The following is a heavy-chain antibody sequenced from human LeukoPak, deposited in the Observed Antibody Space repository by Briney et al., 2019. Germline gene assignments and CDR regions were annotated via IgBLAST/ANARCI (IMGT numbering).Heavy chain of an antibody. D-gene: IGHD5-18*01. CDR3: ARAVNTAMPYFDY. V-gene: IGHV3-11*01. J-gene: IGHJ4*02. CDR1: GFTFSDHY. CDR2: ISSSGSTI. Sequence: GGSLRLSCAASGFTFSDHYMSWIRQAPGKGLEWVSYISSSGSTIYYADSVKGRFTISRDNAKNSLYLQMNSLRAEDTAVYYCARAVNTAMPYFDYWGQGTLVTVSS.